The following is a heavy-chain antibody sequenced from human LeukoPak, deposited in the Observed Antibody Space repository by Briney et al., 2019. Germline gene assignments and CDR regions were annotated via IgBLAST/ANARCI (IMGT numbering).Heavy chain of an antibody. CDR2: IDPSGDAT. CDR1: GYTFTTYY. Sequence: ASVKVSCKASGYTFTTYYLHWVRQAPGKGREWMGIIDPSGDATINAQRFQGRVTMTRDTSTSTVYMDLSSLRPEDTAVYYCARGEEAYSAYVRYWGQGTLVTVSS. V-gene: IGHV1-46*01. CDR3: ARGEEAYSAYVRY. D-gene: IGHD5-12*01. J-gene: IGHJ4*02.